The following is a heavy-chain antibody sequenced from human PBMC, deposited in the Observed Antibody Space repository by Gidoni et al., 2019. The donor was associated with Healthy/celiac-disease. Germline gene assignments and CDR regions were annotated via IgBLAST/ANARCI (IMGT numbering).Heavy chain of an antibody. Sequence: QVQLVESGGGLVKPGGSLRLSCAVSGFPFSDYYMSWVRQAPGKGLEWVSYISSTSSNTKYADSVKGRFTISRDNAKNSLYLQMNSLRAEDTAVYYCARGGILTGYNWFDPWGQGTLVTVSS. J-gene: IGHJ5*02. V-gene: IGHV3-11*06. CDR1: GFPFSDYY. D-gene: IGHD3-9*01. CDR2: ISSTSSNT. CDR3: ARGGILTGYNWFDP.